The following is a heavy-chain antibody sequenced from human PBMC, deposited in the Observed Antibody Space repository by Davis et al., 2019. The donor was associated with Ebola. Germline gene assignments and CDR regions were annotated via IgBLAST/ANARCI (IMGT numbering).Heavy chain of an antibody. Sequence: GESLKISCAASGFTFSSYTMTWVRQAPGKGLEWISSISYSGGHIYYADSMEGRFTISRDNAKNSVFLDMNNLRAEDTAVYYCARDVLWWNGGDSWYFDLWGRGTLVTVSS. CDR1: GFTFSSYT. D-gene: IGHD2-21*01. V-gene: IGHV3-21*04. CDR2: ISYSGGHI. J-gene: IGHJ2*01. CDR3: ARDVLWWNGGDSWYFDL.